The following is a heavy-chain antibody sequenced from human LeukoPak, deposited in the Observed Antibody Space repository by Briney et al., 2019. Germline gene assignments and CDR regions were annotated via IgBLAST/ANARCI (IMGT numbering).Heavy chain of an antibody. CDR2: ISGGGDTT. Sequence: GGSLRLSCAASGFTFSSYDMSWVRQAPGRGLEWVSTISGGGDTTYYADSVKVRFTISRDNAKNTLYLQMNSLRAEDTGVYYCAKDASYYDFWSGYSQSSFDYWGQGTLVTASS. V-gene: IGHV3-23*01. CDR3: AKDASYYDFWSGYSQSSFDY. J-gene: IGHJ4*02. CDR1: GFTFSSYD. D-gene: IGHD3-3*01.